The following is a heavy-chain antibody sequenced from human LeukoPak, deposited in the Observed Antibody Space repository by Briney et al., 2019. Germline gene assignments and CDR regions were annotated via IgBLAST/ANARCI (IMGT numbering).Heavy chain of an antibody. J-gene: IGHJ4*02. CDR3: ARGGTFVSDY. CDR1: GFTFSTFW. D-gene: IGHD1-1*01. Sequence: GGSLRVSCAASGFTFSTFWVSWVRQAPGKGLEWVANINQDGSEKYYVGSMKGRFTVSRDNAKNSLYLQMDSLRAEDTAVYYCARGGTFVSDYWGQGTLVTVSS. V-gene: IGHV3-7*01. CDR2: INQDGSEK.